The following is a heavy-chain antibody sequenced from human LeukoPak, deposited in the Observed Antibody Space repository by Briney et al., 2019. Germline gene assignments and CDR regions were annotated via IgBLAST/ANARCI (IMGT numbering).Heavy chain of an antibody. CDR2: MNPNSGNT. V-gene: IGHV1-8*03. CDR3: ARAAPYCSSTSCYGVY. J-gene: IGHJ4*02. Sequence: AASVKVSCKASGYTFTSYDINWVRQATGQGLEWMGWMNPNSGNTGYAQKFQGRVTITRNTSISTAYMELSSLRSEDTAVYYCARAAPYCSSTSCYGVYWGQGTLVTVSS. CDR1: GYTFTSYD. D-gene: IGHD2-2*01.